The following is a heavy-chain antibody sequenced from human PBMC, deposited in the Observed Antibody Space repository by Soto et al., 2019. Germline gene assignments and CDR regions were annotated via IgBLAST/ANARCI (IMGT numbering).Heavy chain of an antibody. Sequence: QVQLMQSGAEVKKPGASVKVSCKASGYNFNGYYMHWVRQAPGQGLEWMGWINPDTGGTKYAQKFQGRVTMTRDTSISTAYMELSRLRSDDTAFYYCARKVRDYNFDYWGQGALVTVSS. D-gene: IGHD4-17*01. CDR3: ARKVRDYNFDY. J-gene: IGHJ4*02. CDR1: GYNFNGYY. CDR2: INPDTGGT. V-gene: IGHV1-2*02.